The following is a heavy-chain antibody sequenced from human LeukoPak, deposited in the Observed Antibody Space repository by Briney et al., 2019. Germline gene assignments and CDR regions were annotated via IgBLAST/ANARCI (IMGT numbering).Heavy chain of an antibody. D-gene: IGHD5-12*01. CDR2: ISSSGRTM. CDR1: GFIFSSYE. J-gene: IGHJ4*02. Sequence: GGSLRLSCAASGFIFSSYEMSWVRQAPGKGLEWVSYISSSGRTMYYADSVKGRFTISRDNSKNTLYLQMNSLRADDTALYYCAKNEVWWLPDSWGQGTLVTVSS. CDR3: AKNEVWWLPDS. V-gene: IGHV3-48*03.